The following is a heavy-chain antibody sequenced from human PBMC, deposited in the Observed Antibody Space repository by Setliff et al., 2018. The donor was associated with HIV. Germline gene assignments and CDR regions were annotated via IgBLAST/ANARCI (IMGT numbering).Heavy chain of an antibody. J-gene: IGHJ4*02. CDR1: GGSISSYY. Sequence: LSLTCSISGGSISSYYWNCLRQTPGKGLEWIAYTFDNGNTHYNHPLESRVTLSLDTSRNLFSLRLASVTAADTAVYYCARDPGDYDRKFDHWGQGALVTVSS. CDR2: TFDNGNT. V-gene: IGHV4-59*01. D-gene: IGHD3-22*01. CDR3: ARDPGDYDRKFDH.